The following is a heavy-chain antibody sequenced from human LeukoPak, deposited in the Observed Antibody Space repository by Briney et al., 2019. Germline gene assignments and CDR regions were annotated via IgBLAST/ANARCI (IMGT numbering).Heavy chain of an antibody. V-gene: IGHV4-59*08. Sequence: SETLSLTCIVSGGSISRYYWSWIRQPPGKGLEWIGYIYYSGSTNYNPSLKSRVTISVDTSKNQFSLKLSSVTAADTAVYYCARAAAGSPDFDYWGQGTLVSVSS. CDR1: GGSISRYY. D-gene: IGHD6-13*01. J-gene: IGHJ4*02. CDR3: ARAAAGSPDFDY. CDR2: IYYSGST.